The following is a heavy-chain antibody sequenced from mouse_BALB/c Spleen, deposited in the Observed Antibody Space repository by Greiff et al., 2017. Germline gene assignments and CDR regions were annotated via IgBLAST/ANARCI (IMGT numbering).Heavy chain of an antibody. CDR2: IDPSDSET. CDR3: ASGGPYYFDY. Sequence: QVQLQQPGAELVKPGAPVKLSCKASGYTFTSYWMNWVKQRPGRGLEWIGRIDPSDSETHYNQKFKDKATLTVDKSSSTAYIQLSSLTSEDSAVYYCASGGPYYFDYWGQGTTLTVSS. J-gene: IGHJ2*01. V-gene: IGHV1-69*02. CDR1: GYTFTSYW.